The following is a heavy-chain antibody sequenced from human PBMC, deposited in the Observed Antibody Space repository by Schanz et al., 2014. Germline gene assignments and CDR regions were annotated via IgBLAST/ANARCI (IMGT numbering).Heavy chain of an antibody. CDR2: ISGYNGDT. Sequence: QVQLVQSGVEVKRPGASVRVSCKASGYSFTDYAIHWVRQAPGQGLEWMGWISGYNGDTNYAPKFQDRVTMTTDTSTSTAYMELRSLISDDTAVFYCARRLHYDVEPSFHSYDAFDSWGQGTKVTVSP. V-gene: IGHV1-18*01. D-gene: IGHD3-10*02. J-gene: IGHJ3*01. CDR1: GYSFTDYA. CDR3: ARRLHYDVEPSFHSYDAFDS.